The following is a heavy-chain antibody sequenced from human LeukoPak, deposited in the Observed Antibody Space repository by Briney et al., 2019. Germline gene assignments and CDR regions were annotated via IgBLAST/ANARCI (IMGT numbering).Heavy chain of an antibody. CDR1: GGSISSSSYY. Sequence: SETLSLTCAVSGGSISSSSYYWGWIRQPPGKGLEWIGSIYYSGSTYYNPSLKSRVTISVDRSKNQFSLKLSSVTAADTAVYYCARTVRGANFDYWGQGTLVTVSS. D-gene: IGHD3-10*01. V-gene: IGHV4-39*07. CDR2: IYYSGST. J-gene: IGHJ4*02. CDR3: ARTVRGANFDY.